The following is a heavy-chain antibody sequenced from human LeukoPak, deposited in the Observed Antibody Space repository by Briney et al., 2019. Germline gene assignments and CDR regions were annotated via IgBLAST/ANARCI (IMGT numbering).Heavy chain of an antibody. V-gene: IGHV1-18*01. CDR1: GYSLTSYG. Sequence: ASVKVSCKASGYSLTSYGIGWMRQAPGQGLEWMGWISTYNGNTNYAQKFQGRVTMTTATSASTAYMELRSLRSDDTAVYYCGRDRGYFDLWGRGTLVTVSS. J-gene: IGHJ2*01. CDR2: ISTYNGNT. CDR3: GRDRGYFDL.